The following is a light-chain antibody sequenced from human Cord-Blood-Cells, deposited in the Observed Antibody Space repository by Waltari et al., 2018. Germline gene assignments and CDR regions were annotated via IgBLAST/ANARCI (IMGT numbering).Light chain of an antibody. CDR1: QSVSSY. Sequence: EIVLIQSPATLSLSPGESATLSCRASQSVSSYLAWYQQKPGQAPRLLIYDASNRATGIPARFSGSGSGTDFTLTISSLEPEDFAVYYCQQRSNWPRTFGQGTKVEIK. CDR3: QQRSNWPRT. CDR2: DAS. J-gene: IGKJ1*01. V-gene: IGKV3-11*01.